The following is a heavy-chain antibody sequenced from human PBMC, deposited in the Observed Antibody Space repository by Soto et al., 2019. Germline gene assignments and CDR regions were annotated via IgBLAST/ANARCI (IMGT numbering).Heavy chain of an antibody. Sequence: QITLKESGPTLVKPTQTLTLTCTFSGFSLSTSGVGVGWIRQPPGKALEWLALIYWDDDKRYSPSLKSRLTSPKDTSKNQVVLTMTNMDPVDTATYYCAHGNMVRGVIGVGSFDYWGQGTLVTVSS. D-gene: IGHD3-10*01. CDR2: IYWDDDK. J-gene: IGHJ4*02. V-gene: IGHV2-5*02. CDR1: GFSLSTSGVG. CDR3: AHGNMVRGVIGVGSFDY.